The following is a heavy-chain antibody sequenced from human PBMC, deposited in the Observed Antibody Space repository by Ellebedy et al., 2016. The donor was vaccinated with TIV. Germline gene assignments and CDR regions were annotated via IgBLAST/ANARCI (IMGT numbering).Heavy chain of an antibody. Sequence: AASVKVSCKASGYTFSIFGISWVRQAPGQGLEWMGWISVYNGNRNYAQKFQGRVTMTTDTSTSTAYMELRSLTSDDTAVYYCARDLRGSLKGGYWGQGTLDTVSS. CDR2: ISVYNGNR. J-gene: IGHJ4*02. V-gene: IGHV1-18*04. CDR3: ARDLRGSLKGGY. CDR1: GYTFSIFG. D-gene: IGHD2-8*01.